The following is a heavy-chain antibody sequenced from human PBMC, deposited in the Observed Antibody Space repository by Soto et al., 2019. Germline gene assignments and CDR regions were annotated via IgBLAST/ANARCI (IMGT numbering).Heavy chain of an antibody. D-gene: IGHD6-13*01. CDR2: IYYSGST. V-gene: IGHV4-39*01. Sequence: QLQLQESGPGLVKPSETLSLTCTVSGGSISSSSYYWGWIRQPPGKGLELIGSIYYSGSTYYNPSLKSRVTISVDTSKNQFFLKLSSVTAADTAVYYGARWAAAGTGWFDPWGQGTLVTVSS. J-gene: IGHJ5*02. CDR3: ARWAAAGTGWFDP. CDR1: GGSISSSSYY.